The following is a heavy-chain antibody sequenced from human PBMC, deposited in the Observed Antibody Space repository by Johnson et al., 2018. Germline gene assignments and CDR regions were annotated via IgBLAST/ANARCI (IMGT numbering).Heavy chain of an antibody. CDR1: GFSFNSYW. Sequence: VQLVQSGGGLVQPGGSLRLSCAASGFSFNSYWMSWVRQAPGKGLEWVANIKKDGSEKSYVDSVKGRFIISRDNARNSLYLQMSSLRAEDTAVYYCARWGLYCSGGTCYDPRFYYGMDVWGQGTTVTVSS. CDR3: ARWGLYCSGGTCYDPRFYYGMDV. J-gene: IGHJ6*02. CDR2: IKKDGSEK. D-gene: IGHD2-15*01. V-gene: IGHV3-7*01.